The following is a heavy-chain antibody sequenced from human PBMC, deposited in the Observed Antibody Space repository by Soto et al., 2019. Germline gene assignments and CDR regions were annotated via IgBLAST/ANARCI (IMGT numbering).Heavy chain of an antibody. D-gene: IGHD3-16*01. CDR2: IDHSGNI. Sequence: QVQVQQWGAGLLKPSETLSLTCAVLDESFNGYSCSWIRQAPGRGLEWIGEIDHSGNIRYNPSLKSRVTMSVDTSKNHVSLTLKSATAADTAIYYCARRAWGGRTAVPLFDPWGQGTLVTVSS. CDR1: DESFNGYS. CDR3: ARRAWGGRTAVPLFDP. V-gene: IGHV4-34*02. J-gene: IGHJ5*02.